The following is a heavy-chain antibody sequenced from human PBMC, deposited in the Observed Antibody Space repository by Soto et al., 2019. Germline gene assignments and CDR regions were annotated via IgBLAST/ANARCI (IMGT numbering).Heavy chain of an antibody. V-gene: IGHV3-30-3*01. CDR1: GFTFSSYA. Sequence: RGSLRLSCAASGFTFSSYAMHWVRQAPGKGLEWVAVISYDGSNKYYADSVKGRFTISRDNSKNTLYLQMNSLRAEDTAVYYCAREAGSGWYFDYWGQGTLVTVSS. J-gene: IGHJ4*02. CDR3: AREAGSGWYFDY. D-gene: IGHD6-19*01. CDR2: ISYDGSNK.